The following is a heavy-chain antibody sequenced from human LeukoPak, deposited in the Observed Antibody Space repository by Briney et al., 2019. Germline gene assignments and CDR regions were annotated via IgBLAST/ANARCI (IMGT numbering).Heavy chain of an antibody. CDR2: IYHSGNT. V-gene: IGHV4-4*09. J-gene: IGHJ4*02. CDR1: GGSISTSY. D-gene: IGHD6-13*01. Sequence: SETLSLTCTVSGGSISTSYWSWIRQPPGKGLEWIGYIYHSGNTNYNPSLKSRVTISVDTSKNQFSLRLSSVTAADTAVYYCARSQGSSWYLEEFDYWGQGTLVTVSS. CDR3: ARSQGSSWYLEEFDY.